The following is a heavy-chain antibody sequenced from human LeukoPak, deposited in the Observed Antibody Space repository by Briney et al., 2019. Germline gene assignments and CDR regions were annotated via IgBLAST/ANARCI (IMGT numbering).Heavy chain of an antibody. CDR1: GFTFSVYA. CDR2: ISGSGGST. J-gene: IGHJ5*02. D-gene: IGHD3-3*01. Sequence: GGSLRLSCTASGFTFSVYAMIWVRQAPEKGLEWVSGISGSGGSTYYADSVKGRFTISRDNSKNTLYLQMNCLRAEDTAVYYCAKVWSADFWSGYFTWFDPWGQGTLVTVSS. CDR3: AKVWSADFWSGYFTWFDP. V-gene: IGHV3-23*01.